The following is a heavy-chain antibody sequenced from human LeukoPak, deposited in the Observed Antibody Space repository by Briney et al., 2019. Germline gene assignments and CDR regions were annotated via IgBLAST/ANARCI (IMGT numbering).Heavy chain of an antibody. CDR1: GYTFTDYY. CDR3: ARVTTGTYYDY. CDR2: VNPKSGGT. V-gene: IGHV1-2*02. D-gene: IGHD3-22*01. J-gene: IGHJ4*02. Sequence: ASVKVSCKASGYTFTDYYMRWVRQAPGQGFEWMGWVNPKSGGTNYAQKFQGRVTMTRDTSITTAYMELSRLTSDDTAVYYCARVTTGTYYDYWGQGTLVTVSS.